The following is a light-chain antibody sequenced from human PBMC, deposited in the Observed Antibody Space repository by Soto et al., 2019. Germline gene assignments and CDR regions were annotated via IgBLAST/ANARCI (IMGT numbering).Light chain of an antibody. CDR1: RTNIGINA. CDR2: ANN. V-gene: IGLV1-44*01. Sequence: QSVLTQPPSVSGTPGQRVSISCSGRRTNIGINAVDWYHQLPGTAPKVLIYANNQRPSGVPYRFSGSKSGTSASLAIIGLQSDDEAHYYCAAWDDSLNGLVFGGGTKVTVL. CDR3: AAWDDSLNGLV. J-gene: IGLJ2*01.